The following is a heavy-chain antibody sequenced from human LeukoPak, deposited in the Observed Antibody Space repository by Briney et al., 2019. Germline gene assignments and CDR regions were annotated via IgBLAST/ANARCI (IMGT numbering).Heavy chain of an antibody. D-gene: IGHD2-8*01. Sequence: SETLSLTCTVSGGSISSHYWSWIRQPPGKGLEWIGYIYYSGSTNYNPSPKSRVTISVDTSKNQFSLKVRSVTAADTAVYYCARLRGYCINDVCSSDRFPDYWGQGTLVTVSS. CDR2: IYYSGST. J-gene: IGHJ4*02. CDR3: ARLRGYCINDVCSSDRFPDY. CDR1: GGSISSHY. V-gene: IGHV4-59*11.